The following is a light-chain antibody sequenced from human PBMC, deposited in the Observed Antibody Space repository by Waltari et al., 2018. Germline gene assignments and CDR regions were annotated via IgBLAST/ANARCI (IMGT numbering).Light chain of an antibody. V-gene: IGKV1-33*01. J-gene: IGKJ4*01. Sequence: DIHMTQSPSSLSAPVGDRVTITCQASQDIKQSLNWFHQKPGTAPEVLIFDASKSQTGAPSRFSGSGSGTDFTFTISSLQPEDMGTYYCQQYHSVPLTFGGGTTVEIK. CDR1: QDIKQS. CDR2: DAS. CDR3: QQYHSVPLT.